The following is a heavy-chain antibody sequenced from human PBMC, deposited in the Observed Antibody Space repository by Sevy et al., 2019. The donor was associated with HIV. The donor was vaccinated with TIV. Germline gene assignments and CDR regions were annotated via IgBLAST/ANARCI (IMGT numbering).Heavy chain of an antibody. Sequence: GGSLRLSCAASGFTFSSYWMHWVRQAPGKGLVWVSRINSDGSSTSYADSVKGRFTISRDNAKNTLYLQMNSLRAEDTAVNYCARVDVRGVIITSDTNYYYGMHVWGQGTTVTVSS. D-gene: IGHD3-10*01. CDR3: ARVDVRGVIITSDTNYYYGMHV. CDR1: GFTFSSYW. CDR2: INSDGSST. J-gene: IGHJ6*02. V-gene: IGHV3-74*01.